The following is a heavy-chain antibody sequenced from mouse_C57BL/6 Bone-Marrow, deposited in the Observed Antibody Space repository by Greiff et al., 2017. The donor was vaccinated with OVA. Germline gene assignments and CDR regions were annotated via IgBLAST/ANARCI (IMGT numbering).Heavy chain of an antibody. Sequence: VQLKQSGPVLVKPGASVKMSCKASGYTFTDYYMNWVKQSHGKSLEWIGVINPYNGGTSYNQKFKGKATLTVDKSSSTAYMELNSLTSEDSAVYYCARENGGAYYWYFDVWGTGTTVTVSS. CDR1: GYTFTDYY. CDR2: INPYNGGT. J-gene: IGHJ1*03. CDR3: ARENGGAYYWYFDV. D-gene: IGHD6-5*01. V-gene: IGHV1-19*01.